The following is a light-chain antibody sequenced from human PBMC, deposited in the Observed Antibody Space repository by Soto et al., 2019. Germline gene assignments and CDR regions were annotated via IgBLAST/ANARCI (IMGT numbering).Light chain of an antibody. Sequence: EIVMTQSPATLSVSPGERATLSCRASQRVSSNLAWYHQKPGQAPRLIIYDASTRATGIPARLSGSGSGTEFTLTISSLQSEDFAVYYCQQYNDGLTFGGGTKVEIK. CDR1: QRVSSN. V-gene: IGKV3-15*01. CDR2: DAS. J-gene: IGKJ4*01. CDR3: QQYNDGLT.